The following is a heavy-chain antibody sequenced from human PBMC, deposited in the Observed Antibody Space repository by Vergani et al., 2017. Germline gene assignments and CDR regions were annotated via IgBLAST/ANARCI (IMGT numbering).Heavy chain of an antibody. CDR2: INPNSGGT. Sequence: QVQLVQSGAEVKKPGASVKVSCKASGYTFTGYYMHWVRQAPGQGLEWMGWINPNSGGTNYAQKFQGRVTITADESTSTAYMELSSLRSEDTAVYYCASTAFWSGYLQHDAFDIWGQGTMVTVSS. CDR3: ASTAFWSGYLQHDAFDI. V-gene: IGHV1-2*02. CDR1: GYTFTGYY. D-gene: IGHD3-3*01. J-gene: IGHJ3*02.